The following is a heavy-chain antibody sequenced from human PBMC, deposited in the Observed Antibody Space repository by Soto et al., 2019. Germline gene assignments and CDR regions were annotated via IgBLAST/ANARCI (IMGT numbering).Heavy chain of an antibody. CDR1: GYTFTSYE. V-gene: IGHV1-8*01. CDR2: MNPKSGIT. Sequence: QVQLVQSGAEVKKPGASVKVSCKASGYTFTSYEINWVRQATGQGLEWMGWMNPKSGITGYAQKFQGRVTMTRNTSKSTAYMELSSLRPEDTALYYCARVVEGQPGVCDYWGQGTLVTVSS. D-gene: IGHD2-15*01. CDR3: ARVVEGQPGVCDY. J-gene: IGHJ4*02.